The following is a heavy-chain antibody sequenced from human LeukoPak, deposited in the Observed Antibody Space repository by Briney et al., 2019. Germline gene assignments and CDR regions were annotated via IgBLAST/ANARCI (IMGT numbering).Heavy chain of an antibody. Sequence: GGSLRLSCAASGFTFNNYGMHWVRQTPGKGLEWVAFVRDDGSDKYYADSVKGRFTISRDNSKSTLFLQMNGLTAEDTAMYCCAKELELVLLDYWGQGTLVTVSS. J-gene: IGHJ4*02. V-gene: IGHV3-30*02. CDR2: VRDDGSDK. D-gene: IGHD6-13*01. CDR3: AKELELVLLDY. CDR1: GFTFNNYG.